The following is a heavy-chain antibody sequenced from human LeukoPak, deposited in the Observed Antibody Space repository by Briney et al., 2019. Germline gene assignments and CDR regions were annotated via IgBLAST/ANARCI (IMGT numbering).Heavy chain of an antibody. CDR2: IYYTGST. CDR3: ATLTGYSSESWFDP. Sequence: SETLSLTCTVSGGSISNYYWSWIRQPPGKGLEWIGYIYYTGSTNYNPSLKSRVTISVDTSKNQFSLKLSSVTAADTAVYYCATLTGYSSESWFDPWGQGILVTVSS. CDR1: GGSISNYY. J-gene: IGHJ5*02. V-gene: IGHV4-59*01. D-gene: IGHD3-9*01.